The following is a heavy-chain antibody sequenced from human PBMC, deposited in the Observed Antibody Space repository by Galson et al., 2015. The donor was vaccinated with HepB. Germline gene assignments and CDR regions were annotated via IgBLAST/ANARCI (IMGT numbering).Heavy chain of an antibody. V-gene: IGHV4-59*08. CDR1: GGSISSYY. CDR3: ARTPAPSYYDDSSGYYFDY. D-gene: IGHD3-22*01. Sequence: SETLSLTCTVSGGSISSYYWSWIRQPPGKGLEWIGYIYYSGSTNYNPSLKSRVTISVDTSKNQFSLKLSSVTAADTAVYYCARTPAPSYYDDSSGYYFDYWGQGTLVTVSS. CDR2: IYYSGST. J-gene: IGHJ4*02.